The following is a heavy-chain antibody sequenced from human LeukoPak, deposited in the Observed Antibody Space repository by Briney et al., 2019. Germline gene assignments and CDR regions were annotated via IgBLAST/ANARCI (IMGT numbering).Heavy chain of an antibody. V-gene: IGHV4-59*12. CDR3: ARKSDYFDY. CDR2: IYYSGST. Sequence: PSQTLSLTCTVSGGSISSDYWSWIRQPPGKGLEWIGYIYYSGSTNYNPSLKSRVTISVDTSKTHFSLRLSSVTAADTAVYYCARKSDYFDYWGQGTLVTVSS. J-gene: IGHJ4*02. CDR1: GGSISSDY.